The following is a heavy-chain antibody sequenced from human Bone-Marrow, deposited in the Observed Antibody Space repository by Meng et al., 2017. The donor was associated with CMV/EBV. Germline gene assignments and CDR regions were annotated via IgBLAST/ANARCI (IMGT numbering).Heavy chain of an antibody. CDR3: ARAVGAGKGWFDP. CDR2: TYYRSKWGT. D-gene: IGHD1-26*01. Sequence: SETLSLTCAISGDSVSSDSAAWQWIRQSPSRGLEWLGRTYYRSKWGTDYGVSMKSRITITSDTSKNQFSLHLNSVTPEDTAVYYCARAVGAGKGWFDPWGQGTLVTVSS. J-gene: IGHJ5*02. CDR1: GDSVSSDSAA. V-gene: IGHV6-1*01.